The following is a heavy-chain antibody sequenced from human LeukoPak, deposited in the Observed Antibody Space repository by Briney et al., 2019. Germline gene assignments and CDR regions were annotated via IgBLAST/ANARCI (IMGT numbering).Heavy chain of an antibody. J-gene: IGHJ4*02. CDR1: GFTFSSYE. CDR3: AKGSYYDSSGSFYFDY. CDR2: ISGSGDNT. D-gene: IGHD3-22*01. Sequence: GGSLRLSCAASGFTFSSYEMHWVRQAPGKGLEWVSGISGSGDNTYYADSVKGRFTISRDNSKNTLYVQVNSLGTEDTAAYYCAKGSYYDSSGSFYFDYWGQGTLVTASS. V-gene: IGHV3-23*01.